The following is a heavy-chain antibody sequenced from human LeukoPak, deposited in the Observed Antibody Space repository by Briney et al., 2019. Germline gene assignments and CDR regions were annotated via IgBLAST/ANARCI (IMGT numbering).Heavy chain of an antibody. CDR3: ATYSTGFDI. J-gene: IGHJ3*02. CDR2: INHRGGT. CDR1: GGSFSDYY. Sequence: SETLSLTCAVYGGSFSDYYWTWIRQPPGKGLEWIGEINHRGGTHYNPSLKSRVTISVDTSKKQFSLKLSSVTAADTAVYYCATYSTGFDIWGQGTVVTVSS. D-gene: IGHD6-19*01. V-gene: IGHV4-34*01.